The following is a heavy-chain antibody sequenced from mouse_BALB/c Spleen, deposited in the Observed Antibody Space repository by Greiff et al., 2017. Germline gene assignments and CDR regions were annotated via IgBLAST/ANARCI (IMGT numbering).Heavy chain of an antibody. J-gene: IGHJ1*01. CDR1: GYTFTTYP. CDR2: FHPYNDDT. CDR3: ARGPYYYGSSRYWYFDV. V-gene: IGHV1-47*01. Sequence: QVQLQQSGAELVKPGASVKMSCKASGYTFTTYPIEWMKQNHGQSLEWIGNFHPYNDDTKYNEKFKGKAKLTVEKSSSTVYLELSRLTSDDSAVYYCARGPYYYGSSRYWYFDVWGAGTTVTVSS. D-gene: IGHD1-1*01.